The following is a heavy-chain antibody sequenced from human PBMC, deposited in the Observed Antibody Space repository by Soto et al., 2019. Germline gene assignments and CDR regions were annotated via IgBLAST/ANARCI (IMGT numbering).Heavy chain of an antibody. J-gene: IGHJ6*02. D-gene: IGHD2-2*01. V-gene: IGHV3-30*18. Sequence: QVQLVESGGGVVQPGRSLRLSCAASGFNFRSYDMHWVRQAPGKGLEWVAVISYDGSNKYYADSVKGRFTISRDNSKNTLYLQMNSLRAEDTALYYCAKSVAPASMLDYYGMDVWGQGTTVTVSS. CDR2: ISYDGSNK. CDR3: AKSVAPASMLDYYGMDV. CDR1: GFNFRSYD.